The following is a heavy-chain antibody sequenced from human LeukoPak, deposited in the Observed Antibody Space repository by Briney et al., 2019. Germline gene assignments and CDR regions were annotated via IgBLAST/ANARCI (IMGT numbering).Heavy chain of an antibody. CDR2: IYYSGST. V-gene: IGHV4-39*07. CDR3: ARARQWLVYFDY. CDR1: GGSISSSSYY. Sequence: SETLSLTCTVSGGSISSSSYYWGWIRQPPGKGLEGIGSIYYSGSTYSDPSLKSRVTISVDTSKNQFSLKLSSVTAADTAVYYCARARQWLVYFDYWGQGTLVTVSS. D-gene: IGHD6-19*01. J-gene: IGHJ4*02.